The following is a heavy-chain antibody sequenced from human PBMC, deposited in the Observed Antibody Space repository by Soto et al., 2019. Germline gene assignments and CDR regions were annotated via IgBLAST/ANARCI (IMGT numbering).Heavy chain of an antibody. D-gene: IGHD6-19*01. V-gene: IGHV3-66*01. J-gene: IGHJ6*03. CDR3: ARDPPMSSGWSFHYMDV. CDR2: IYSGGST. CDR1: GFTVSSNY. Sequence: PGGSLRLSCAASGFTVSSNYMSWVRQAPGKGLEWVSVIYSGGSTYYADSVKGRFTISRDNSKDTLYLQMNSLRAEDTAVYYCARDPPMSSGWSFHYMDVWGKGTTVTVSS.